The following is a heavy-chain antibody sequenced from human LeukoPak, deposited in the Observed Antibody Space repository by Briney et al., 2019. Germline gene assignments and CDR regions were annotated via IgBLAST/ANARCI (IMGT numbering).Heavy chain of an antibody. CDR3: ARGGSSSAFY. D-gene: IGHD2-2*01. Sequence: GGSLRLSCAASGFTFSSYAMSWVRQAPGKRLEWVSSISGAGGTTLYADSVKGRFTISRDNSKNAVYLQMNTLRAEDTAIYYCARGGSSSAFYWGQGTLVTASS. J-gene: IGHJ4*02. CDR1: GFTFSSYA. V-gene: IGHV3-23*01. CDR2: ISGAGGTT.